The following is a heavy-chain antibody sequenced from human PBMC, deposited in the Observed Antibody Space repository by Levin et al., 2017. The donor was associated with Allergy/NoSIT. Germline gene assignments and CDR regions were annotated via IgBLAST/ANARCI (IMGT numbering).Heavy chain of an antibody. J-gene: IGHJ5*02. CDR1: GGSISSYY. Sequence: SETLSLTCTVSGGSISSYYWSWIRQPPGKGLEWIGYIYYSGSTNYNPSLKSRVTISVDTSKNQFSLKLSSVTAADTAVYYCARGHFDWGSYRYSGNWFDPWGQGTLVTVSS. CDR3: ARGHFDWGSYRYSGNWFDP. V-gene: IGHV4-59*01. CDR2: IYYSGST. D-gene: IGHD3-16*02.